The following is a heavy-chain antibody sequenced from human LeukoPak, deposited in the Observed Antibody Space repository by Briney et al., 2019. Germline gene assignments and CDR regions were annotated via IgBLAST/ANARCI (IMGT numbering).Heavy chain of an antibody. CDR3: GREGPTVTILRFRRDHYMDV. J-gene: IGHJ6*03. CDR2: IYTSGST. CDR1: GGSISSATYY. Sequence: SETLSLTCTVSGGSISSATYYWSWIRQPAGKGLEWIGRIYTSGSTNYNPSLKSRVTISVDTSKNQFSLKLSSVTAADTAVYYCGREGPTVTILRFRRDHYMDVWGKGTTVIVSS. V-gene: IGHV4-61*02. D-gene: IGHD4-17*01.